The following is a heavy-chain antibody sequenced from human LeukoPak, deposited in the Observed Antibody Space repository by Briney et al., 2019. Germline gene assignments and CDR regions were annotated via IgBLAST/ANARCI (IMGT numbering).Heavy chain of an antibody. CDR2: IYYSGST. Sequence: SETLSLTCTVSGGSISSSSYYWGWIRQPPGEGLEWIGSIYYSGSTYYNPSLKSRVTISVDTSKNQFSLKLSSVTAADTAVYYCARGGSNPFDYWGQGTLVTVSS. CDR3: ARGGSNPFDY. V-gene: IGHV4-39*07. J-gene: IGHJ4*02. CDR1: GGSISSSSYY. D-gene: IGHD1-14*01.